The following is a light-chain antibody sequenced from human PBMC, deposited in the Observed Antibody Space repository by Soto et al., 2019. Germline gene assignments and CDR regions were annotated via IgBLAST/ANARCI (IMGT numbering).Light chain of an antibody. CDR2: LGS. Sequence: DIVVTQSPLTLPVTPGETASISCRSSQSLLHSNGYNYLDWYLQKPGQSPQLLIYLGSNRASGVPDRFSGSGSGTDFTLKISRVEAEDVWVHYCVQGPQSPQWTLGQGTKVDIK. CDR1: QSLLHSNGYNY. CDR3: VQGPQSPQWT. J-gene: IGKJ1*01. V-gene: IGKV2-28*01.